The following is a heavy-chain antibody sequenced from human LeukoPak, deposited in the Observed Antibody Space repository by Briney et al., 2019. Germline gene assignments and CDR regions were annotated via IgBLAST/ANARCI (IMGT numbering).Heavy chain of an antibody. V-gene: IGHV1-69*10. CDR1: GGTFSSYA. CDR3: ANPYYYDSSAFSD. Sequence: ASVKVSCKASGGTFSSYAINWVRQAPGQGLEWMGGIIPIFGIANYAQKFQGRVTITAGKSTSTAYMELSSLRSEDTAVYYCANPYYYDSSAFSDWGQGTLVTVSS. CDR2: IIPIFGIA. D-gene: IGHD3-22*01. J-gene: IGHJ4*02.